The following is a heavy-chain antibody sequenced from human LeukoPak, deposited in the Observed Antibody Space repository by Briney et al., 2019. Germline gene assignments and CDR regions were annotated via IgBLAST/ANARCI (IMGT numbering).Heavy chain of an antibody. Sequence: SETLSLTCSVSGGSISSSPDYCGWIRQPPGKGLEWIGSIHYRGGTYYNPSLKSRVTISLDTSSNEFSLSLNSVTAADTAVYYCARGMSMAAGAHWGPGTRVTVSS. V-gene: IGHV4-39*07. CDR3: ARGMSMAAGAH. CDR2: IHYRGGT. J-gene: IGHJ4*02. CDR1: GGSISSSPDY. D-gene: IGHD5-24*01.